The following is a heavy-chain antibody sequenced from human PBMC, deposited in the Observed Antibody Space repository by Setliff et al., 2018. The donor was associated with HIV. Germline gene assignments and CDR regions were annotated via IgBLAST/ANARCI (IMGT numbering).Heavy chain of an antibody. J-gene: IGHJ5*02. Sequence: ASVKVSCKASGYTFTTYAMIWVRQAPGQSLEWMGWINTGNGNTRLSQKFQGRVTISRDTSASTAYVELYSLTSEDTAVYYCARDIGTVWHNWFDPWGQGTLVTVSS. D-gene: IGHD3-16*02. CDR3: ARDIGTVWHNWFDP. CDR2: INTGNGNT. V-gene: IGHV1-3*04. CDR1: GYTFTTYA.